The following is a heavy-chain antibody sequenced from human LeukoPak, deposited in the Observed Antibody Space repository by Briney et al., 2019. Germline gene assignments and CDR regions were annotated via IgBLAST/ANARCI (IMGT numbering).Heavy chain of an antibody. D-gene: IGHD1-20*01. V-gene: IGHV4-59*01. CDR3: ARDNLADYFDY. CDR2: IYYSGST. CDR1: GGSISTYY. Sequence: SETLSLTCTVSGGSISTYYWSWIRLPPGKGLEWIGYIYYSGSTNYNSSLKSRVTISIDTSKNQFSLRLSSVTAADTAVYYCARDNLADYFDYWGQGTLVTVSS. J-gene: IGHJ4*02.